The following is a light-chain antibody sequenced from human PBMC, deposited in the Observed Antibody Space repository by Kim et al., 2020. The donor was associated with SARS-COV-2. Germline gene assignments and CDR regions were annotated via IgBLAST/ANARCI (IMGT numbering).Light chain of an antibody. CDR3: QHYSTYPYT. J-gene: IGKJ2*01. CDR2: KAS. CDR1: QSIDYS. V-gene: IGKV1-5*03. Sequence: SASVGDRVTITCRASQSIDYSLAWYQQKPGKAPNLLIYKASSLQSGVPSRFSGSGSGTEFTLSISSLQPDDFATYYCQHYSTYPYTFGQGTKLEI.